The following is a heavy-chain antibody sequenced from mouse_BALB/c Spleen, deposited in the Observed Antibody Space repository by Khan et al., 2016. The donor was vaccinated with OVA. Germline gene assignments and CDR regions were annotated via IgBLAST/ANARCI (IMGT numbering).Heavy chain of an antibody. CDR2: IDPYDSET. V-gene: IGHV1-52*01. CDR3: ARNPFAY. CDR1: GYTFTSYW. J-gene: IGHJ3*01. Sequence: VQLKQSGTELVRPGTSVKLSCKASGYTFTSYWMNWIKQRPEQGLEWIGRIDPYDSETHYNQKFKDKATLTVDKSSNTAYMQLTSLTSEDSAVYYCARNPFAYWGQGTLVTVSA.